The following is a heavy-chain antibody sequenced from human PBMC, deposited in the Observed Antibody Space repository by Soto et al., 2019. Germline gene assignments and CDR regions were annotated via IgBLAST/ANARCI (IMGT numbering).Heavy chain of an antibody. V-gene: IGHV4-34*01. CDR3: ARGLRYCTNGVCPNWFDP. CDR2: INHSGST. CDR1: GGSFSGYY. J-gene: IGHJ5*02. D-gene: IGHD2-8*01. Sequence: SETLSLTCAVYGGSFSGYYWSWIRQPPGKGREGIGEINHSGSTHYTPSLKSRVTISVDTSKNQYSLKLSSVTAADTAVYYCARGLRYCTNGVCPNWFDPWGQGTLVTVSS.